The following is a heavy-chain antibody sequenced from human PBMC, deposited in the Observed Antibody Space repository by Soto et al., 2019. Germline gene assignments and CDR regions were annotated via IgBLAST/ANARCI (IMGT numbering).Heavy chain of an antibody. CDR1: GGSISSSHW. J-gene: IGHJ6*02. V-gene: IGHV4-4*02. Sequence: QVHLQESGPGLVNPSGTLTLTCAVSGGSISSSHWWGWVRQAPGKGLEWIGDIYHSGSTNYNPSLKSRITMSVDKSKNQFSVNLSSVTAADTAVYYCVRDADETAIVPAPWLVWGRGTMVTVSS. D-gene: IGHD2-21*02. CDR3: VRDADETAIVPAPWLV. CDR2: IYHSGST.